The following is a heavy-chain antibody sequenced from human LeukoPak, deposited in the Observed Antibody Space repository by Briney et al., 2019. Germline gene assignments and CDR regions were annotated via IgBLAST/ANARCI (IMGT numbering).Heavy chain of an antibody. CDR1: GFTFSSCS. D-gene: IGHD4-23*01. J-gene: IGHJ4*02. V-gene: IGHV3-74*01. CDR3: ARGRPHGNDY. CDR2: IASDGSST. Sequence: GGSLRLSCAASGFTFSSCSINWVRQAPGKGLVWVSRIASDGSSTTYADSVKGRFSISRDNAKNTLYLQMNSLRVEDTAVYYCARGRPHGNDYWGQGTLVTVSS.